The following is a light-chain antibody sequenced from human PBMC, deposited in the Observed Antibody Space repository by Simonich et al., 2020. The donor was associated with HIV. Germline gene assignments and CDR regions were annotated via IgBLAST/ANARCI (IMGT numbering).Light chain of an antibody. CDR2: WAS. CDR3: QQCHTHPHT. J-gene: IGKJ2*01. Sequence: DIVMTQSPDSLAVSLGEWATINCKSSQNILYSSNNKNYVAWYQQKPGHPPKLLMYWASTRESGVPDRFSGSGSGTDFTLTISSLQAEDVAVYFCQQCHTHPHTFGQGTKVEIK. CDR1: QNILYSSNNKNY. V-gene: IGKV4-1*01.